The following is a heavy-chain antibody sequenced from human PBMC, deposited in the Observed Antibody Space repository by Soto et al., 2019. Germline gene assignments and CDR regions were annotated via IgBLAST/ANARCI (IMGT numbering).Heavy chain of an antibody. CDR3: ARGAPATFFDY. CDR1: GGSISSYY. J-gene: IGHJ4*02. V-gene: IGHV4-59*01. CDR2: IYYSGST. Sequence: SETLSLTCTVSGGSISSYYWSWIRQPPGKGLEWIGYIYYSGSTNYNPSLKSRVTISVDTSKNQFSLKLSSVTAADTAVYYCARGAPATFFDYWGQGTLVTVSS.